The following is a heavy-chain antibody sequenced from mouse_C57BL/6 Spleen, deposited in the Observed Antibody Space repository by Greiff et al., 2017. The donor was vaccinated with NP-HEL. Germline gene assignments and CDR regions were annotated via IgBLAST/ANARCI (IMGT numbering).Heavy chain of an antibody. D-gene: IGHD2-5*01. Sequence: EVQLVESGGGLVKPGGSLKLSCAASGFTFSDYGMHWVRQAPEKGLEWVAYISSGSSTIYYADTVKGRFTISRDNAKNTLFLQMTSLRSEDTAMYYCARQSNYHFDYWGQGTTLTVSS. CDR1: GFTFSDYG. CDR3: ARQSNYHFDY. V-gene: IGHV5-17*01. CDR2: ISSGSSTI. J-gene: IGHJ2*01.